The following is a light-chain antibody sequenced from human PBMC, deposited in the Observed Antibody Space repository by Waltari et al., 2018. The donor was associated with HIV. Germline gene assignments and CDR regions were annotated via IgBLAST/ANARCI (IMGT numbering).Light chain of an antibody. Sequence: QSALTQPASVSGSPGQSITITCTGAISDIGTYDHVSWYQQHPGRAPKLLIYAVMHRPSGVSNRFSAAKSGNTASLTISGLQSDDEADYYCGSYSTGSALVVFGGGTKVTVL. V-gene: IGLV2-14*03. CDR1: ISDIGTYDH. CDR3: GSYSTGSALVV. CDR2: AVM. J-gene: IGLJ3*02.